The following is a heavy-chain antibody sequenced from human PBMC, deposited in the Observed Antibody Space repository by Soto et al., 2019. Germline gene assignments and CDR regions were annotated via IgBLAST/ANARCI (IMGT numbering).Heavy chain of an antibody. CDR2: IYYSGST. CDR3: ARVIPSNYYDSSGYCWFDP. D-gene: IGHD3-22*01. Sequence: SEPLSLTCTVSGGSISSSSYYWGWIRQPPGKGLEWIGSIYYSGSTYYNPSVKSRVTISVDTSKNQFSLKLSSVTAADTAVYYCARVIPSNYYDSSGYCWFDPWGQGTLVTVSS. J-gene: IGHJ5*02. CDR1: GGSISSSSYY. V-gene: IGHV4-39*07.